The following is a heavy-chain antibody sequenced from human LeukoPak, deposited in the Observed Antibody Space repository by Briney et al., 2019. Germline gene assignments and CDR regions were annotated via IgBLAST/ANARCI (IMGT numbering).Heavy chain of an antibody. CDR1: GFTFSSYG. V-gene: IGHV3-33*01. J-gene: IGHJ4*02. CDR2: IWYDGSNK. D-gene: IGHD3-22*01. Sequence: PGGSLRLSCAASGFTFSSYGMHWVRQAPGKGLEWVAVIWYDGSNKYYADSVKGRFTISRDNSNNRLYLQMNSLRAEDTAVYYCARDQNKGGKAYYDSSGYLTWGQGTLVTVSS. CDR3: ARDQNKGGKAYYDSSGYLT.